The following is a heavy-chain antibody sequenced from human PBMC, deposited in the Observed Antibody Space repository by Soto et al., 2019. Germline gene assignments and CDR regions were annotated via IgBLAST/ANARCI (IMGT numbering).Heavy chain of an antibody. V-gene: IGHV3-23*01. CDR2: MNAYSCST. CDR3: AKDPGIFFFQAEDGIRDTVPVSAFLLNRSSDL. Sequence: KGLEWMGWMNAYSCSTYYADAVKGRFTSARDISKNTPYLQMNSLRAEDTAVYYCAKDPGIFFFQAEDGIRDTVPVSAFLLNRSSDL. J-gene: IGHJ2*01. D-gene: IGHD3-3*01.